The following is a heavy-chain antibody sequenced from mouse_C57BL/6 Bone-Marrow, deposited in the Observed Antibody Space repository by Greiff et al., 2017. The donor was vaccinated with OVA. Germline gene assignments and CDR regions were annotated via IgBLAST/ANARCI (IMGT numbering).Heavy chain of an antibody. J-gene: IGHJ2*01. CDR1: GYAFTNYL. D-gene: IGHD3-2*02. V-gene: IGHV1-54*01. Sequence: QVQLQQSGAELVRPGTSVKVSCKASGYAFTNYLIEWVKQRPGQGLEWIGVINPGSGGTNYNEKFKGKATLTAAKSSSTAYMQLSSLTSEDSAVYFCARLGDSSGPFDYWGQGTTLTVSS. CDR2: INPGSGGT. CDR3: ARLGDSSGPFDY.